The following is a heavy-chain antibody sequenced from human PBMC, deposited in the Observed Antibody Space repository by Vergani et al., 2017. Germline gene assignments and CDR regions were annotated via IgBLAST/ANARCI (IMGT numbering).Heavy chain of an antibody. J-gene: IGHJ6*02. CDR3: AKGTGYSYGYAFPTPPDV. CDR1: GGSISSGGYS. Sequence: QLQLQESGSGLVKPSQTLSLTCAVSGGSISSGGYSWSWIRQPPGKGLEWIGYIYHSGSTYYNPSLKSRVTISVDRSKNQFSLKLSSVTAADTAVYYCAKGTGYSYGYAFPTPPDVWGQGTTVTVSS. V-gene: IGHV4-30-2*01. D-gene: IGHD5-18*01. CDR2: IYHSGST.